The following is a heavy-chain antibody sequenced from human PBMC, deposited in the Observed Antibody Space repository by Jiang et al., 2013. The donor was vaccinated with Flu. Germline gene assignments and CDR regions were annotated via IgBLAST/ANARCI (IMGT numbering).Heavy chain of an antibody. CDR3: ARVVGYGDDPGYYFDY. D-gene: IGHD4-17*01. CDR2: IYHSGST. V-gene: IGHV4-30-2*01. Sequence: SGLVKPSQTLSLTCAVSGGSISSGGYSWSWIRQPPGKGLEWIGYIYHSGSTYYNPSLKSRVTISVDRSKNQFSLKLSSVTAADTAVYYCARVVGYGDDPGYYFDYWGQGTLVTVSS. CDR1: GGSISSGGYS. J-gene: IGHJ4*02.